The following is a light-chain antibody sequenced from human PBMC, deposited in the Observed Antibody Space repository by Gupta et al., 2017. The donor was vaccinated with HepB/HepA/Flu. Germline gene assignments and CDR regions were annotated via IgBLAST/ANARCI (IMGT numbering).Light chain of an antibody. J-gene: IGKJ4*01. V-gene: IGKV3-11*01. CDR2: DAS. CDR1: QSVSTY. CDR3: QQRHNWPHT. Sequence: ENVLTQSPATLSLSPGERVTLSCRASQSVSTYLAWYQQKPGQAPRLLIYDASNRATGIPARFSGSGSGTDFTLTISSLEPEDVAVYYSQQRHNWPHTFGGGTKVEI.